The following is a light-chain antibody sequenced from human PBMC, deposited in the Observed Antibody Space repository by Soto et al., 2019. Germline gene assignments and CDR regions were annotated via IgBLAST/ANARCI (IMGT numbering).Light chain of an antibody. CDR1: HSVGGL. CDR3: QQHSSWPWT. J-gene: IGKJ1*01. V-gene: IGKV3-11*01. CDR2: FAS. Sequence: EIVLTQSPATLSLSPGDRATLSCRASHSVGGLLAWYQQKPGQAPRLLIYFASNRASGIPDRFGGSGSGTDFTVTIDSLGPEDFALFYGQQHSSWPWTFGQGTRVEIK.